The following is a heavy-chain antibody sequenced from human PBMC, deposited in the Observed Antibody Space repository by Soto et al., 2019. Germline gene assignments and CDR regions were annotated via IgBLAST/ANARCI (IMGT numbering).Heavy chain of an antibody. J-gene: IGHJ4*02. Sequence: GASVKVSCKASGGTFSSYAISWVRQAPGQGLEWMGGIIPIFGTANYAQKFQGRVTITADESTSTAYMELSSLRSEDTAVYYCARDFRTRFLEWLFFYWGQGTLVTVSS. CDR2: IIPIFGTA. V-gene: IGHV1-69*13. D-gene: IGHD3-3*01. CDR3: ARDFRTRFLEWLFFY. CDR1: GGTFSSYA.